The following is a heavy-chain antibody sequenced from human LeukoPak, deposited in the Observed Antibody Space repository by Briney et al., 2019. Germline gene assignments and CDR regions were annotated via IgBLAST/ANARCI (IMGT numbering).Heavy chain of an antibody. CDR2: ISSSSSYI. CDR3: ARGPSGYHNT. D-gene: IGHD5-12*01. J-gene: IGHJ4*02. CDR1: GFTFTTYF. V-gene: IGHV3-21*01. Sequence: GESLRLSCAASGFTFTTYFMSWVRQAPGKGLEWVSSISSSSSYIYYADSVKGRFTISRDNAKNSLSLQMNSLRAEDTAVYYCARGPSGYHNTGGQGTLVTVSS.